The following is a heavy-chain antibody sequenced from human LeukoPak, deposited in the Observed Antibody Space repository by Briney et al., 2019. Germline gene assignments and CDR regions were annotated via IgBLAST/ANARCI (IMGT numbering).Heavy chain of an antibody. Sequence: GGSLRLSCAASGFTFSSYAMSWVRQAPGKGLEWVSAISGSGGSTYYADSVKGRFTISRDNSKNTLYLQMNSLRAEDTAVYYCAKDEGYSYGQYYFDYWGQGTLVTVSS. CDR2: ISGSGGST. J-gene: IGHJ4*02. V-gene: IGHV3-23*01. D-gene: IGHD5-18*01. CDR1: GFTFSSYA. CDR3: AKDEGYSYGQYYFDY.